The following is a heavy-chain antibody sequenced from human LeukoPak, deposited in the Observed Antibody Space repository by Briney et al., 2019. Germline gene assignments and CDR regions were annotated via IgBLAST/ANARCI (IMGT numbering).Heavy chain of an antibody. CDR2: INPSGGST. D-gene: IGHD6-19*01. Sequence: GASVKVSCKASGYTFTSYYMHWVRQAPGQGLEWMGIINPSGGSTSYAQKFQGRVTMTTDTSTSTAYMELRSLRSDDTAVYYCARTDLQWLVNWFDPWGQGTLVTVSS. V-gene: IGHV1-46*01. CDR3: ARTDLQWLVNWFDP. CDR1: GYTFTSYY. J-gene: IGHJ5*02.